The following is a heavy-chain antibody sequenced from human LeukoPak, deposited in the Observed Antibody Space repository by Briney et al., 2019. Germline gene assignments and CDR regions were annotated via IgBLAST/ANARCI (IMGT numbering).Heavy chain of an antibody. CDR1: GYTFTDYY. J-gene: IGHJ4*02. D-gene: IGHD1-26*01. CDR2: INPNSGGT. V-gene: IGHV1-2*02. CDR3: TRALGSDY. Sequence: VASVKVSFKASGYTFTDYYMNWVRQAPGQGLEWMGWINPNSGGTNYAQKFQGRVTITRDTSISTAYMELSSLYSDDTAMYYCTRALGSDYWGQGTLVTVSS.